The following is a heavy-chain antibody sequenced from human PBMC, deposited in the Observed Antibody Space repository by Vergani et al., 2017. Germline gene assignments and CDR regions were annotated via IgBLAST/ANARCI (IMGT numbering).Heavy chain of an antibody. CDR1: GFSFSSFG. CDR3: AKDNVPGYYDSSGYCDY. V-gene: IGHV3-30*02. Sequence: VQVVESGGGLVQPGGSLRLSCAASGFSFSSFGFHWVRQAPGKGLEWVAFIHYDGSHEYYIDSVKGRFTISRDNSKNTLILQMNNLRAEDTAAYYCAKDNVPGYYDSSGYCDYWGQGTLVTVSS. CDR2: IHYDGSHE. D-gene: IGHD3-22*01. J-gene: IGHJ4*02.